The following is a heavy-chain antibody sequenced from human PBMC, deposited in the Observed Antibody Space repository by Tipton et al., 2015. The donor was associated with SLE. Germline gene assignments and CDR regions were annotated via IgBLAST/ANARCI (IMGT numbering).Heavy chain of an antibody. CDR3: GRDPQWFPL. V-gene: IGHV3-30*19. Sequence: SLRLSCAASGFNFNNYAMHCVRQAPGKGLEWVAFIQYDESNRYYADSVEGRFTISRDNSKNTLYLQMNSLRSEDTSVYYCGRDPQWFPLWGQGTLVTVSS. D-gene: IGHD3-22*01. J-gene: IGHJ4*02. CDR2: IQYDESNR. CDR1: GFNFNNYA.